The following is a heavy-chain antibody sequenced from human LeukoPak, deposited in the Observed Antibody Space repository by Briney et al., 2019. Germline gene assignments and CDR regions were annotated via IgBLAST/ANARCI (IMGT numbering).Heavy chain of an antibody. CDR2: IYYSGST. D-gene: IGHD6-13*01. CDR1: GGSVSSGSYY. CDR3: ATDSSSWSYFDY. Sequence: KSSETLSLTCTVSGGSVSSGSYYWSCIRQPPGKGLEWIGYIYYSGSTNYNPSLKSRVTISVDTSKNQFSLKLSSVTAADTAVYYCATDSSSWSYFDYWGQGTLVTVSS. J-gene: IGHJ4*02. V-gene: IGHV4-61*01.